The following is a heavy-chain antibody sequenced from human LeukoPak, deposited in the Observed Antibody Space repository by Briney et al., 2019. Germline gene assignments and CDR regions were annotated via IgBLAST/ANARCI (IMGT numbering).Heavy chain of an antibody. Sequence: PGGSLRLSCAASGFTFSSYWMHWVRQAPGKGLVWVSRINSDGSSTSYADSVKGRFTISRDNAKNTLYLQMNSLRAEDTAVYYCARRSSGPLYYYYYYMDVWGKGTTVTVPS. CDR3: ARRSSGPLYYYYYYMDV. CDR2: INSDGSST. V-gene: IGHV3-74*01. J-gene: IGHJ6*03. D-gene: IGHD3-22*01. CDR1: GFTFSSYW.